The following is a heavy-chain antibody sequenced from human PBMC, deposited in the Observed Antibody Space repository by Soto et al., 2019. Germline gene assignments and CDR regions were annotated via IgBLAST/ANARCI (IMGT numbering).Heavy chain of an antibody. J-gene: IGHJ5*02. CDR3: ARSIVVVVAATFWFDP. Sequence: SETLSLTCTVSGGSISSGGYYWSWIRQHPGKGLEWIGYIYYSGSTYYNPSLKSRVTISVDTSKNQFSLKLSSVTAADTAVYYCARSIVVVVAATFWFDPWGQGTLVTVSS. D-gene: IGHD2-15*01. CDR2: IYYSGST. V-gene: IGHV4-31*03. CDR1: GGSISSGGYY.